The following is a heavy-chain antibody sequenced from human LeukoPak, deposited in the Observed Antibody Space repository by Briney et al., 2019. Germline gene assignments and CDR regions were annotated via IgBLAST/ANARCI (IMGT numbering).Heavy chain of an antibody. Sequence: ASVKVSCKASGYTFTSYGISWVRQAPGQGLEWMGWISAYNGNTNYAQRLQGRVTMTTDTYTSTAYMELRSLRSDDTAVYYCARGGYCSSTSCQRRSPEYFQHWGQGTLVTVSS. V-gene: IGHV1-18*01. CDR2: ISAYNGNT. CDR1: GYTFTSYG. D-gene: IGHD2-2*01. CDR3: ARGGYCSSTSCQRRSPEYFQH. J-gene: IGHJ1*01.